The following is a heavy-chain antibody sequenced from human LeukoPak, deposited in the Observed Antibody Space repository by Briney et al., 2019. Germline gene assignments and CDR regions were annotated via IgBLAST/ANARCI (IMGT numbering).Heavy chain of an antibody. CDR1: GFTFSNYA. Sequence: GGSLRLSCAASGFTFSNYAMNWVRQAPGKGLEWVSLISGSTGSTYYADSVKGRFSISRDNSKNTIYLQMNSLRDEDTDVYYCAKGSVSAIVGATTLDYWGQGTLVTVSS. CDR2: ISGSTGST. J-gene: IGHJ4*02. CDR3: AKGSVSAIVGATTLDY. D-gene: IGHD1-26*01. V-gene: IGHV3-23*01.